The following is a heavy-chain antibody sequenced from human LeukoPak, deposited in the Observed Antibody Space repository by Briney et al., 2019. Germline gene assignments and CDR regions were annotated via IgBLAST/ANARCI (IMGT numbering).Heavy chain of an antibody. J-gene: IGHJ6*02. D-gene: IGHD3/OR15-3a*01. Sequence: GGSLRLSCAASGFTFSDYYMSWIRQAPGKGLEWVSYISSSGSTIYYADSVKGRFTISRDNSKNTLYLQMHSLRVEDTAVYYCAHLVWEYVGGLDVWGQGTTVTVSS. CDR1: GFTFSDYY. CDR3: AHLVWEYVGGLDV. CDR2: ISSSGSTI. V-gene: IGHV3-11*01.